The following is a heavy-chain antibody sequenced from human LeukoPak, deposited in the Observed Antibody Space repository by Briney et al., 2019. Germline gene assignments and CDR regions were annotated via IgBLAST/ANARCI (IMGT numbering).Heavy chain of an antibody. CDR1: GYTFTSYY. CDR3: ARDQGRRDSSSTSSTDYFDY. V-gene: IGHV1-46*01. CDR2: INPSGGST. Sequence: ASVKVSCKASGYTFTSYYMHWVRQAPGQGLEWMGIINPSGGSTSYAQKFQGRVTMTRDTSTSTVYMELSSLRSEDTAVYYCARDQGRRDSSSTSSTDYFDYWGQGTLVTVSS. D-gene: IGHD2-2*01. J-gene: IGHJ4*02.